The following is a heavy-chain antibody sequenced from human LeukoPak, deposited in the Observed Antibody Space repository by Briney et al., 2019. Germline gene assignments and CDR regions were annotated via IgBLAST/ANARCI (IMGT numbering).Heavy chain of an antibody. Sequence: GRSLRLSCAASGFTFSSYAMHWVRQAPGKGLEWVAVISYDGSNKYYADSVKGRFTISRDNSKNTLYLQMNSLRAEDTAVYYCARGGISRVYYGMDVWGKGTTVTVSS. CDR1: GFTFSSYA. J-gene: IGHJ6*04. CDR2: ISYDGSNK. V-gene: IGHV3-30*04. CDR3: ARGGISRVYYGMDV. D-gene: IGHD3-16*02.